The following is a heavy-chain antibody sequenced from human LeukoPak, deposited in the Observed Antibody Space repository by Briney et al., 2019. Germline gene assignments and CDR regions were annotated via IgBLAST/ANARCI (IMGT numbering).Heavy chain of an antibody. CDR3: ARDHGTMVRGANFDY. CDR2: ISSSSSYI. V-gene: IGHV3-21*01. D-gene: IGHD3-10*01. J-gene: IGHJ4*02. CDR1: GFTFSSYS. Sequence: GGSLRLSCAASGFTFSSYSMNWVRQAPGKGLEWVSSISSSSSYIYYADSVKGRFTISRDNAKNSLYLQMNSLRAEDTAVYYCARDHGTMVRGANFDYWVQGTLVTVSS.